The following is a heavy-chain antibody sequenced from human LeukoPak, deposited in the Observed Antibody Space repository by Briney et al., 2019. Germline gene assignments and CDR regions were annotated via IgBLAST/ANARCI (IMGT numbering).Heavy chain of an antibody. D-gene: IGHD6-19*01. CDR3: ARGGLRLVRGIEVDY. CDR1: GFTFSTYG. CDR2: ISGSGGTT. V-gene: IGHV3-23*01. Sequence: GGSLRLSCAASGFTFSTYGITWVRQAPGKGLECVSGISGSGGTTYYADSVRGRFTISRDNSKNTLYLQMNSLRAEDTAVYYYARGGLRLVRGIEVDYWGQGTLVTVSS. J-gene: IGHJ4*02.